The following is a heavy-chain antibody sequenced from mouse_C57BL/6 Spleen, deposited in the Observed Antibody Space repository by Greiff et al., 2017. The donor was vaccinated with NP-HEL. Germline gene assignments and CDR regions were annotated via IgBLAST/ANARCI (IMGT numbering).Heavy chain of an antibody. CDR3: ARSGGPLYYAMDY. Sequence: VQLQQSGPVLVKPGASVKMSCKASGYTFTDYYMNWVKQSHGKSLEWIGVINPYNGGTSYNQKFKGKATLTVDKSSSTAYMELNSLTSEDSAVYYCARSGGPLYYAMDYWGQGTSVTVSS. CDR1: GYTFTDYY. CDR2: INPYNGGT. J-gene: IGHJ4*01. V-gene: IGHV1-19*01. D-gene: IGHD3-2*02.